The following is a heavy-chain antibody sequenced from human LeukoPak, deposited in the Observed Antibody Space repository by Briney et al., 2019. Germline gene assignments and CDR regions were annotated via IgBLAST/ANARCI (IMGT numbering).Heavy chain of an antibody. D-gene: IGHD3-10*01. CDR2: IIPILGIA. J-gene: IGHJ4*02. V-gene: IGHV1-69*04. CDR3: ARDGDYYGSGNFDY. CDR1: GGTFSSYA. Sequence: SVKVSCKASGGTFSSYAISWVRPAPGQGLEWMGRIIPILGIANYAQKFQGRVTITADKSTSTAYMELSSLRSEDTAVYYCARDGDYYGSGNFDYWGQGTLVTVSS.